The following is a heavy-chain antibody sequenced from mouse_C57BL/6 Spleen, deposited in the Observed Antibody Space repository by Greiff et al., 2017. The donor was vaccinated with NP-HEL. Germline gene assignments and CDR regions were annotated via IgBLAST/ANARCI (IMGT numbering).Heavy chain of an antibody. CDR3: ARKRTSPYYFDY. J-gene: IGHJ2*01. CDR2: IDPSDSYT. Sequence: QVQLQQPGAELVMPGASVKLSCKASGYTFTSYWMHWVKQRPGQGLEWIGEIDPSDSYTNYNQKFKGKSTLTVDKSSSTAYMQLSSLTSEDSAVYYCARKRTSPYYFDYWGQGTTLTVSS. CDR1: GYTFTSYW. V-gene: IGHV1-69*01.